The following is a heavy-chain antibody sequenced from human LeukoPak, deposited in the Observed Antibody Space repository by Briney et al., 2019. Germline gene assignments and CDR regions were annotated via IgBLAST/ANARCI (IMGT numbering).Heavy chain of an antibody. CDR3: ARGRRVVPAAIGYYMDV. CDR2: INHSGST. V-gene: IGHV4-34*01. J-gene: IGHJ6*03. D-gene: IGHD2-2*01. CDR1: GGPFSGYY. Sequence: PSETLSLTCAVYGGPFSGYYWSWIRQPPGKGLEWIGEINHSGSTNYNPSLKSRVTISVDTSKNQFSLKLSSVTAADTAVYYCARGRRVVPAAIGYYMDVWGKGTTVTVSS.